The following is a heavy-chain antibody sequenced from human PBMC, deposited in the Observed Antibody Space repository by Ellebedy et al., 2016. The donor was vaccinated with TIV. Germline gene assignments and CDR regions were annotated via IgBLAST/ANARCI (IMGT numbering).Heavy chain of an antibody. CDR2: ISGSGGST. J-gene: IGHJ4*02. V-gene: IGHV3-23*01. D-gene: IGHD1-26*01. Sequence: GGSLRLXXAASGFTFSSYAMSWVRQAPGKGLEWVSAISGSGGSTYYADSVKGRFTISRDNSKNTLYLQMNSLRAEDTAVYYCAKVRSYGLYYFDYWGQGTLVTVSS. CDR3: AKVRSYGLYYFDY. CDR1: GFTFSSYA.